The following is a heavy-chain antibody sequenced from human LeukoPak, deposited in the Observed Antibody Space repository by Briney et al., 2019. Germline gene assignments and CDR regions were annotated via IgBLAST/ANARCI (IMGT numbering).Heavy chain of an antibody. V-gene: IGHV4-59*01. CDR3: ARETIAAAGKAFDP. CDR2: IYYSGST. J-gene: IGHJ5*02. D-gene: IGHD6-13*01. Sequence: NPSETLSLTCTVSGGSISSYYWSWIRQPPGKGLEWIGYIYYSGSTNYNPSLKSRVTISVDTSKNQFSLKLSSVTAADTAVYYCARETIAAAGKAFDPWDQGTLVTVSS. CDR1: GGSISSYY.